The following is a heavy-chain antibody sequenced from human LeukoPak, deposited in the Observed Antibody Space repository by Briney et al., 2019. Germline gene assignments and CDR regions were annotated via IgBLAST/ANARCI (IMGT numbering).Heavy chain of an antibody. CDR2: IYSSGSS. CDR1: GASISSYY. Sequence: SETLSLTCTVSGASISSYYWSWIRQPAGKGLEWIGRIYSSGSSNYNPPLKSRLTMSVDTSKNQFSLKLSSVTAADTALYYCARQLRGEAVAGHLQPFDYWGQGTLVTVSS. V-gene: IGHV4-4*07. J-gene: IGHJ4*02. D-gene: IGHD6-19*01. CDR3: ARQLRGEAVAGHLQPFDY.